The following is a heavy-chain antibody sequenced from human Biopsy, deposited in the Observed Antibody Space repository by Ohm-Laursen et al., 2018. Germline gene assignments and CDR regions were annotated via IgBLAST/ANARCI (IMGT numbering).Heavy chain of an antibody. J-gene: IGHJ4*02. V-gene: IGHV3-21*04. D-gene: IGHD3-10*01. CDR2: ITLSGSYV. CDR3: TLEGAGFDN. Sequence: SLRLSCTASGFIFDDYAMHWVRQAPGRGLEWVSSITLSGSYVYYADSVKGRFTISRDDAKSTLYLQMNSLKTEDTAVYYCTLEGAGFDNWGQGTLVTVSS. CDR1: GFIFDDYA.